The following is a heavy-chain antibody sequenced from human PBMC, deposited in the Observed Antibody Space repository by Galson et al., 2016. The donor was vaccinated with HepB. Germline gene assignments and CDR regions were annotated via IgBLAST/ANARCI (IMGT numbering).Heavy chain of an antibody. CDR2: IDYTGGT. J-gene: IGHJ6*02. D-gene: IGHD4/OR15-4a*01. V-gene: IGHV4-31*11. Sequence: TLSLTCAVSGDSISRVGFYWSWIRQHPGKGLEWIGFIDYTGGTNYNPSLKSRVAISLDTSQNQFSLNLTSVAAAATAVYFCSRAPYGANRVCYALHFYYSGSDVWGQGTTVTVAS. CDR1: GDSISRVGFY. CDR3: SRAPYGANRVCYALHFYYSGSDV.